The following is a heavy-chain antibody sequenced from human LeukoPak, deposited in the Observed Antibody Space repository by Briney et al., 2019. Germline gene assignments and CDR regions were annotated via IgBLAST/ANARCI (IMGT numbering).Heavy chain of an antibody. V-gene: IGHV4-34*01. J-gene: IGHJ4*02. Sequence: SETLSLTCAVYGGSFSGYYWSWIRQPPGKGLEWIGEINHSGSTNYNPSLKSRVTISVDTSKNQCSLKLRSVTAADTAVYYCASLRVPGGFDYWGQGTLVTVSS. CDR1: GGSFSGYY. CDR3: ASLRVPGGFDY. CDR2: INHSGST.